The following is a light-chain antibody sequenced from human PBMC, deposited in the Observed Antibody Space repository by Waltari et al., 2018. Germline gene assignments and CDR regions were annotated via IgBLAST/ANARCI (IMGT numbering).Light chain of an antibody. CDR1: QSLVHVDGNTY. CDR2: KVS. CDR3: MQATESYS. J-gene: IGKJ2*03. Sequence: EIVMTQTPLSSPVTLGQPASISCRSSQSLVHVDGNTYLSWLQQRPGQPARALIYKVSRRCSGIPDRFTGSGAGTDCTLQISRVEAEDVGVYYCMQATESYSFGQGTKLEIK. V-gene: IGKV2-24*01.